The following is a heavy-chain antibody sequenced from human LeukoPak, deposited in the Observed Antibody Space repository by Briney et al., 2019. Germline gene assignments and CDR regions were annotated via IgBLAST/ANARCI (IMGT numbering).Heavy chain of an antibody. CDR3: ARAERTGRFDY. J-gene: IGHJ4*02. CDR1: GFTFSSYE. CDR2: ISSSGSTI. V-gene: IGHV3-48*03. Sequence: PGGSLRLSCAASGFTFSSYEMSWVRQAPGKGLEWVSYISSSGSTIYYADSVKGRFTISRDNAKNSLYLQMNSLRAEDTAVYYCARAERTGRFDYWGQGTLVTVSS. D-gene: IGHD7-27*01.